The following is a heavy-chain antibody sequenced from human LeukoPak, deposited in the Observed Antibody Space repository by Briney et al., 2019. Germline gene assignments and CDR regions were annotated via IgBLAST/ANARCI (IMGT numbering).Heavy chain of an antibody. CDR3: ASPGVLTGYPLAS. D-gene: IGHD3-9*01. V-gene: IGHV1-2*02. CDR2: INPNSGDT. J-gene: IGHJ5*02. CDR1: GYTFTGYY. Sequence: GASVKVSCKASGYTFTGYYMHWVRQAPGQGLEWMGWINPNSGDTNYAQKFQGRVTMTRDTSISTAYMELSRLRSDDTAVYYCASPGVLTGYPLASWGQGTLVTVSS.